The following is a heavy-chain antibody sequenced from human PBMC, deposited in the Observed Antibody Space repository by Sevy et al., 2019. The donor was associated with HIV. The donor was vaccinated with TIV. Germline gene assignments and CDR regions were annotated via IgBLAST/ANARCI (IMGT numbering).Heavy chain of an antibody. Sequence: GGSLRLCCAASGFTFTSYWMSWVRQAPGKGLEWVAKIKQDGSGKSYVASVEGRFTSYRDNAKNSLYLQMNSLRAEDTAVYYCARSMQWLGPYFDYWGQGTLVTVSS. CDR2: IKQDGSGK. V-gene: IGHV3-7*01. J-gene: IGHJ4*02. CDR3: ARSMQWLGPYFDY. CDR1: GFTFTSYW. D-gene: IGHD6-19*01.